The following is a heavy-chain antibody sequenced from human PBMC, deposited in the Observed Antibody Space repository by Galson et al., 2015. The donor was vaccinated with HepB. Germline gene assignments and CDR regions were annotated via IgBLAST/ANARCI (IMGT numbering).Heavy chain of an antibody. CDR3: ATESVGCSSTSCQIGSGSGFY. D-gene: IGHD2-2*01. CDR1: GFTVSSNY. V-gene: IGHV3-53*05. J-gene: IGHJ4*02. Sequence: SLRLSCAASGFTVSSNYMGWVRQAPGKGLEWVSIIYSGGSTYYADSVKGRFTISRDNSKNTLYLQMNSLRAEDTAVYYCATESVGCSSTSCQIGSGSGFYWGQGTLVTVSS. CDR2: IYSGGST.